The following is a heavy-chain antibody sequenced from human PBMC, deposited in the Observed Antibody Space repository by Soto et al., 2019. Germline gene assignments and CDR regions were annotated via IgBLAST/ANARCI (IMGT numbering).Heavy chain of an antibody. J-gene: IGHJ2*01. CDR3: ASSPPPTVTMYSRFFDL. CDR1: GGTFSSYA. D-gene: IGHD4-17*01. V-gene: IGHV1-69*06. Sequence: ASVKVSCKTSGGTFSSYAINWVRQAPGQGLEWMGGIIPIFGTANYAQKFQGRITITADKSTNTAHMELRSLRSDDTAVYYCASSPPPTVTMYSRFFDLWGRGTLVTVSS. CDR2: IIPIFGTA.